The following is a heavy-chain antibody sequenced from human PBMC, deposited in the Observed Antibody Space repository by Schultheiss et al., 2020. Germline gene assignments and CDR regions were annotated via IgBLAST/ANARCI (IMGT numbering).Heavy chain of an antibody. CDR1: GFTFDDYA. V-gene: IGHV3-9*01. D-gene: IGHD6-13*01. CDR2: ISWNSGSI. J-gene: IGHJ4*02. CDR3: ARGRHSREIDY. Sequence: SLRLSCAASGFTFDDYAMHWVRQAPGKGLEWVSGISWNSGSIGYADSVKGRFTISRDNSYNTLYLQMNSLRSDDTAVYYCARGRHSREIDYWGQGTLVTVSS.